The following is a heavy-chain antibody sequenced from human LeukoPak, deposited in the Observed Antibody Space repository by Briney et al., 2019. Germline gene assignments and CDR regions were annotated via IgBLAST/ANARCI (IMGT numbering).Heavy chain of an antibody. D-gene: IGHD4-17*01. CDR1: GYTFTGYY. J-gene: IGHJ3*02. Sequence: GASVKVSCKASGYTFTGYYMHWVRQAPGQGLEWMGWINPNSGGTNYAQKFQGRVTMTRDTSISTAYMELSRLRSDDTAVYYCARIDHTKYGDYRAFDIWGQGTMVTVSS. CDR3: ARIDHTKYGDYRAFDI. CDR2: INPNSGGT. V-gene: IGHV1-2*02.